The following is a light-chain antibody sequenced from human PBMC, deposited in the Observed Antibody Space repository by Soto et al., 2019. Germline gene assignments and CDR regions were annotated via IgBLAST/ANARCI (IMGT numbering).Light chain of an antibody. Sequence: QAVVTQPPSTSGTPGQRVTISCSGSSSNIGRNTVNWYQQLPGTAPKLLIYSNNQRPSGVPDRFSGSKSATSASLAISGLQSEDEADYYCAAWDDRLTGWVFGGGTQLTVL. CDR2: SNN. CDR3: AAWDDRLTGWV. V-gene: IGLV1-44*01. CDR1: SSNIGRNT. J-gene: IGLJ3*02.